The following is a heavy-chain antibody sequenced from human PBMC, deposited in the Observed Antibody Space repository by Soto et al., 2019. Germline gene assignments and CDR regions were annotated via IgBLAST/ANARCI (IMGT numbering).Heavy chain of an antibody. CDR3: EREIGGWQPFDY. Sequence: EVQLVESGGGLVQPGGSLRLSCAASGFTFSSYWMSWVRQSPGKGLEWVANIKPDGSEKYYVDSVKGRFTISRDNAKNSRYLPVSSLRDEDMGVYYCEREIGGWQPFDYWGQGTLVTVSP. V-gene: IGHV3-7*01. D-gene: IGHD6-19*01. CDR2: IKPDGSEK. CDR1: GFTFSSYW. J-gene: IGHJ4*02.